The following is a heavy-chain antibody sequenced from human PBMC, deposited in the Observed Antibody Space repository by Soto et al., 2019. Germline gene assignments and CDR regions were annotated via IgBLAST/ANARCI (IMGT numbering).Heavy chain of an antibody. CDR2: ISASGGST. V-gene: IGHV3-23*01. CDR3: AKGNSGWTRFDP. J-gene: IGHJ5*02. Sequence: EVQLLESGGGLVQPGGSLRLSCAASGFTFSSYAMTWVRQAPGKGLEWVSSISASGGSTYYADSVKGRFTISRDNSKSTLYLQMNSLRAEDTAVYYWAKGNSGWTRFDPWGQGTLVTVSS. CDR1: GFTFSSYA. D-gene: IGHD6-19*01.